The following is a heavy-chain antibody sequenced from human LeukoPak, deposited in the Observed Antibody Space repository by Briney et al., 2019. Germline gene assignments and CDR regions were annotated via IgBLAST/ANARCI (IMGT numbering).Heavy chain of an antibody. CDR3: AKPLSSYSSGWYGKVN. CDR1: GFTFSSYS. J-gene: IGHJ4*02. V-gene: IGHV3-9*01. D-gene: IGHD6-19*01. CDR2: ISWNSGSI. Sequence: GGSLRLSCAASGFTFSSYSMNWVRQAPGKGLEWVSGISWNSGSIGYADSVKGRFTISRDNAKNSLYLQMNSLRAEDTALYYCAKPLSSYSSGWYGKVNWGQGTLVTVSS.